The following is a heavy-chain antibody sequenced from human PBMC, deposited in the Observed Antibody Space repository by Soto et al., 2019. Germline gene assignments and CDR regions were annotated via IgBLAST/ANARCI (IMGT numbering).Heavy chain of an antibody. CDR1: GFTFSSYG. J-gene: IGHJ4*02. CDR2: ISYDGSNK. CDR3: AKDSRTDGPFDY. V-gene: IGHV3-30*18. D-gene: IGHD2-21*02. Sequence: QVQLAESGGGVVQPGRSLRLSCAASGFTFSSYGMHWVRQAPGKGLEWVAVISYDGSNKYYADSVKGRFTISRDNSKNTLYLQMNSLRAEDTAVYYCAKDSRTDGPFDYWGQGTLVTVSS.